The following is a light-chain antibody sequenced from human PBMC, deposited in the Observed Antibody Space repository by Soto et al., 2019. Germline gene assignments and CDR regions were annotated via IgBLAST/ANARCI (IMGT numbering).Light chain of an antibody. CDR2: GAS. J-gene: IGKJ4*01. Sequence: EIVLTQSPGTLSLSPGERVTLSCRASQSVSSSNLAWYQQKPGQAPRLLNYGASSRATGIPDRFSGSGSGTDFTLTISRLEPEDFAMYYCQQYGRSLTFGGGTKVEIK. CDR1: QSVSSSN. V-gene: IGKV3-20*01. CDR3: QQYGRSLT.